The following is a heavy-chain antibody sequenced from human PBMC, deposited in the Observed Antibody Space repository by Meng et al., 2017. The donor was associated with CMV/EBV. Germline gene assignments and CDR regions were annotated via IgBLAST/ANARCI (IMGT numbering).Heavy chain of an antibody. D-gene: IGHD1-26*01. Sequence: GESLKISCAASGFTFSSYWMHWVRQAPGKGLVWVPRINSDGSSTSYADSVKGRFTISRDNAKNTLYLQMNSLRAEDTAVYYCARVVRGGSYLGGDYFDYWGQGTLVTVSS. CDR2: INSDGSST. J-gene: IGHJ4*02. V-gene: IGHV3-74*01. CDR3: ARVVRGGSYLGGDYFDY. CDR1: GFTFSSYW.